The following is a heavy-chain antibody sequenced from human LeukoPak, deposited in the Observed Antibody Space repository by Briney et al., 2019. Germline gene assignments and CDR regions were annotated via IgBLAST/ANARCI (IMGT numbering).Heavy chain of an antibody. CDR2: INHSGST. D-gene: IGHD2-21*01. V-gene: IGHV4-34*01. CDR1: GGSFSGYY. Sequence: PSETLSLTCAVYGGSFSGYYWSWIRQPPGKGLEWIGEINHSGSTNYNPSLKSRVTISVDTSKNQFSLKLSSVTAADTAVYYCASRLWRFDYWGQGTLATVSS. CDR3: ASRLWRFDY. J-gene: IGHJ4*02.